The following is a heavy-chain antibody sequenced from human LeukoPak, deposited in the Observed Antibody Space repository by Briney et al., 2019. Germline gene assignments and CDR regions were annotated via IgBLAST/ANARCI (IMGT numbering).Heavy chain of an antibody. CDR2: IYYSGST. CDR3: AREGLYCSGGSCYSKVAFDI. J-gene: IGHJ3*02. V-gene: IGHV4-59*01. D-gene: IGHD2-15*01. CDR1: GGSISSYY. Sequence: PSETLSLTCTVSGGSISSYYWSWIRQPPGKGLEWIGYIYYSGSTNYDPSLKSRVTISVDTSKNQFSLKLSSVTAADTAVYYCAREGLYCSGGSCYSKVAFDIWGQGTMVTVSS.